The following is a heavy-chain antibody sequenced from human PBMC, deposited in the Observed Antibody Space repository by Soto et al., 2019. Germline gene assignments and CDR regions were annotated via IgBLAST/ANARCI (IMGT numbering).Heavy chain of an antibody. J-gene: IGHJ6*02. V-gene: IGHV4-34*01. D-gene: IGHD3-10*01. Sequence: XATLYLPFAVYGGSFSGYYWSWIRQPPGKGLEWIGEINHSGSTNYNPSLKSRVTISVDTSKNQFSLKLSSVTAADTAVYYCAFIFRDGYYYYGMDVWGQGTTVTVSS. CDR2: INHSGST. CDR3: AFIFRDGYYYYGMDV. CDR1: GGSFSGYY.